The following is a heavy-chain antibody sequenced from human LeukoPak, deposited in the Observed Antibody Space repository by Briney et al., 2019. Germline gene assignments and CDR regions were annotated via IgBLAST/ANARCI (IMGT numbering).Heavy chain of an antibody. D-gene: IGHD3-9*01. Sequence: PGGSLRLSCAASGFTFSNFGMNWVRQAPGKGLEWVAFIRYDGSNKYYADSVKGRFTISRDNSKNTLYLQMNSLRAEDTAVYYCAKDGLAGILTGYYSDYYYMDVWGKGTTVTISS. V-gene: IGHV3-30*02. CDR3: AKDGLAGILTGYYSDYYYMDV. J-gene: IGHJ6*03. CDR2: IRYDGSNK. CDR1: GFTFSNFG.